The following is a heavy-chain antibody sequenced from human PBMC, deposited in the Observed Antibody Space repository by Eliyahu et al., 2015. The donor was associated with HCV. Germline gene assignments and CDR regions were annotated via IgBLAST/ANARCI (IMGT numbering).Heavy chain of an antibody. CDR1: GFTFSSYS. CDR3: ARAERGYSGYDTLPDAFDI. J-gene: IGHJ3*02. V-gene: IGHV3-48*01. CDR2: ISSSSSTI. D-gene: IGHD5-12*01. Sequence: EVQLVESGGGLVQPGGSLRLSCAASGFTFSSYSMNWVRQAPGKGLEWVSYISSSSSTIYYADSVKGRFTISRDNAKNSLYLQMNSLRAEDTAVYYCARAERGYSGYDTLPDAFDIWGQGTMVTVSS.